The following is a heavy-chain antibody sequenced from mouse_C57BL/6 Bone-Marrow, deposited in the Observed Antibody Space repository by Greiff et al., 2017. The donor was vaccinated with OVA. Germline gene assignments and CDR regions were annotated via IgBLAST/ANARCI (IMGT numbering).Heavy chain of an antibody. V-gene: IGHV1-42*01. Sequence: VQLKESGPELVKPGASVKISCKASGYSFTGYYMNWVKQSPEKSLEWIGEINPSTGGTTYNQKFKAKATLTVDKSSSTAYMQLKSLTSEDSAVYYCAELRGYFDYWGQGTTLTVSS. CDR1: GYSFTGYY. CDR2: INPSTGGT. J-gene: IGHJ2*01. D-gene: IGHD1-1*01. CDR3: AELRGYFDY.